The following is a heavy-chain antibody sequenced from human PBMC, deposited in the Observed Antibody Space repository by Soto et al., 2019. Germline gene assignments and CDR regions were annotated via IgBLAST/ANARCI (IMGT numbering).Heavy chain of an antibody. D-gene: IGHD3-10*01. CDR3: ARAPYGSANRYPFDP. Sequence: ASVKVSCKGSGGTFSSYAISWGRQAPGQGLEWMGGIIPIFGTANYAQKFQGRVTITADESTSTAYMELSSLRSEDTAVYYCARAPYGSANRYPFDPWGQGTLVTVSS. CDR2: IIPIFGTA. J-gene: IGHJ5*02. V-gene: IGHV1-69*13. CDR1: GGTFSSYA.